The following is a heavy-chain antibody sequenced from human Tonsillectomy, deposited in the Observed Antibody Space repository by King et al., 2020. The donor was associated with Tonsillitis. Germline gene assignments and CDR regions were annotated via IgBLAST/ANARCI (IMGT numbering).Heavy chain of an antibody. J-gene: IGHJ3*02. CDR2: IRYDGSNK. CDR3: AKGKCITMRVVEETGADAFDI. D-gene: IGHD3-22*01. Sequence: VQLVESGGGVVQPGGSLRLSCAASGFTFSSYGMHWVRQAPGKGLEWVAFIRYDGSNKYYADSVKGRFTISRDNSKNTLYLQMNSLRAVDTAVYYCAKGKCITMRVVEETGADAFDIWGQGTMVTVSS. CDR1: GFTFSSYG. V-gene: IGHV3-30*02.